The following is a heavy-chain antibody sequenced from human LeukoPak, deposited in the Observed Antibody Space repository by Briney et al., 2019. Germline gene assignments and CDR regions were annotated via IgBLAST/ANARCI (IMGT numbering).Heavy chain of an antibody. J-gene: IGHJ4*02. V-gene: IGHV3-23*01. CDR2: ISGSGAKT. CDR3: AKEYSGSFSPFLSYFDY. D-gene: IGHD1-26*01. Sequence: ETLSLTCTVSGYSISSGYYWGWIRQPPGKGLEWVSAISGSGAKTYYADFVKGRFTISRDNSKNTLYLQMNSLRAEDTAVYYCAKEYSGSFSPFLSYFDYWGQGTLVTVSS. CDR1: GYSISSGYY.